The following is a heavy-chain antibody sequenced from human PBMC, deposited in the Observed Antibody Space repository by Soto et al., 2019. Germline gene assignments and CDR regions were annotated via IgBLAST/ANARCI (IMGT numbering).Heavy chain of an antibody. CDR3: ERLGDSGSYLWSFDY. Sequence: SVNVTCKSSAYSFTSYYIHLGRQAPGQGLEWMGWINPNSGGTNYAQKFQGRVTMTRDTSISTAYMELSRLRSDDTAVYYCERLGDSGSYLWSFDYWGQGTLVTVSS. CDR1: AYSFTSYY. J-gene: IGHJ4*02. D-gene: IGHD3-10*01. CDR2: INPNSGGT. V-gene: IGHV1-2*02.